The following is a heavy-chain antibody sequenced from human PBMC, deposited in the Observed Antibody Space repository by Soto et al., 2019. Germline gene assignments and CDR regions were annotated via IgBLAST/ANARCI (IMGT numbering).Heavy chain of an antibody. CDR3: ARGWGRIFDY. Sequence: QVQLQQWGAGLLKPSETLSLTCAVYGGSFSGYYWNWIRQPPGKGLEWIVEINHSGSTNYNPSLKSRVTISVDTSKNQFSLKLSSVNAADTAVYYCARGWGRIFDYWGQGTLVTVSS. J-gene: IGHJ4*02. V-gene: IGHV4-34*01. CDR1: GGSFSGYY. D-gene: IGHD7-27*01. CDR2: INHSGST.